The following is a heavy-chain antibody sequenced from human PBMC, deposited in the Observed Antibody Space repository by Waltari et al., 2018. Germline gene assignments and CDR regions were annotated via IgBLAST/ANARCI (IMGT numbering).Heavy chain of an antibody. CDR1: GYSFGGHY. V-gene: IGHV1-2*02. J-gene: IGHJ4*02. CDR2: INPTNGVT. Sequence: QVHLVQSGAEVKKSGASVKVPCKASGYSFGGHYLYWVRQAPGQGLEWMGWINPTNGVTNYAQKFQGRVTMTRDTSINSVYMDLSRLRSDDTAVYFCARGLGGSSPFDYWGRGTLVTVSS. D-gene: IGHD3-16*01. CDR3: ARGLGGSSPFDY.